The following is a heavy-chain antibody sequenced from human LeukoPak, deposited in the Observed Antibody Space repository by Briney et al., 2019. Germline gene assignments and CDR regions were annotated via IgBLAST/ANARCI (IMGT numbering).Heavy chain of an antibody. D-gene: IGHD2-21*01. J-gene: IGHJ4*02. CDR2: IYHSGST. V-gene: IGHV4-39*07. CDR3: ARGHNHDY. Sequence: PSETLSLTCTVSGGSISSGSYYWGWIRQPPGKGLEWIGSIYHSGSTLYNPSLKSRVTISVDTSKNQFSLKLSSVTAADTAVYYCARGHNHDYWGQGTLVTVSS. CDR1: GGSISSGSYY.